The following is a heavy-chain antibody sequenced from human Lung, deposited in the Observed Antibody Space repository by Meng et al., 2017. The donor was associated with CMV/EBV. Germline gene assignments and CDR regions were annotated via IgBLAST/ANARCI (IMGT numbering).Heavy chain of an antibody. V-gene: IGHV3-9*01. J-gene: IGHJ3*02. D-gene: IGHD2-2*01. CDR2: ISWNSGSI. CDR3: AKADIVVVPAGAFDI. Sequence: GGSLRLXCAASGFTFDDYAMHWVRQAPGKGLEWVSGISWNSGSIGYADSVKGRFTISRDNAKNSLYLQMNSLRAEDTALYYCAKADIVVVPAGAFDIWGQGXMVTVS. CDR1: GFTFDDYA.